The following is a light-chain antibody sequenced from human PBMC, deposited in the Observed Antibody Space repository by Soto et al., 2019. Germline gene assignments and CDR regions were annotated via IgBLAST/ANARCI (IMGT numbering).Light chain of an antibody. J-gene: IGKJ3*01. CDR1: QSVSSY. CDR2: DAS. Sequence: EIVLTQSPATLSLSPGERATLSCRASQSVSSYLAWYQQKPGQAPRLLIYDASNRATGIPARFSGSGSGTDFTLTISILEPEDFAVYYCQQRSNWPLRFGPGTKVDIK. CDR3: QQRSNWPLR. V-gene: IGKV3-11*01.